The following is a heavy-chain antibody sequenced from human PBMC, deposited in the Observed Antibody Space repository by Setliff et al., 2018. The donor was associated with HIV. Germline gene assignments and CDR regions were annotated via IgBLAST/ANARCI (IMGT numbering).Heavy chain of an antibody. CDR3: AREDTTGYYSLSAFDI. CDR1: GYSISRGFY. Sequence: SETLSLTCAVSGYSISRGFYWGWIRQPPGKGLEWIGSIHHSGTAYDNPSLKSRVTISVDPSKNQFSLKLKSVTAADTAVYYCAREDTTGYYSLSAFDIWGQGTLVTVSS. J-gene: IGHJ3*02. CDR2: IHHSGTA. V-gene: IGHV4-38-2*02. D-gene: IGHD3-22*01.